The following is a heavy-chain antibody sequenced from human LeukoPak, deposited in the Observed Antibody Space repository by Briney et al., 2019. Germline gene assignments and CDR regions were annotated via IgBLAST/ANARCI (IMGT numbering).Heavy chain of an antibody. CDR1: GSTFSSDA. V-gene: IGHV3-23*01. J-gene: IGHJ4*02. CDR3: AKGFSRNWYY. D-gene: IGHD1-1*01. Sequence: PGGSLRLSCAASGSTFSSDAMSWVRQAPGKGLEWVSGISGSGGATYHADSVKGRFTISRDNSKNTLYLQMNSLRAEDTAVYYCAKGFSRNWYYRGQGTLVTVSS. CDR2: ISGSGGAT.